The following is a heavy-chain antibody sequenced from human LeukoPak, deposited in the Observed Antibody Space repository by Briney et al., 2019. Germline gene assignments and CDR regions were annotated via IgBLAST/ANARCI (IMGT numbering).Heavy chain of an antibody. D-gene: IGHD6-19*01. Sequence: SVKVSCKASGYTFTGYYMHWVRQAPGQGLEWMGWINPNSGGTNYAQKFQGRVTMTRDTSISTAYMELSRLRSDDTAVYYCARAPIAVAGNFDYWGQGTLVTVSS. CDR2: INPNSGGT. CDR1: GYTFTGYY. J-gene: IGHJ4*02. V-gene: IGHV1-2*02. CDR3: ARAPIAVAGNFDY.